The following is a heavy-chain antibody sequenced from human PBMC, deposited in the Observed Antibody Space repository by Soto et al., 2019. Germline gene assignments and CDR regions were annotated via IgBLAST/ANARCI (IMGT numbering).Heavy chain of an antibody. Sequence: ASVKVSCKASGYTFTSYYMHWVRQAPGQGLEWMGIINPSGGSTSYAQKFQGRVTMTRDTSTSTVYMELSSLRSEDTAVYYCARDNHYDFWSGSQTGTNLFRYWGQGTLVTVS. V-gene: IGHV1-46*01. CDR1: GYTFTSYY. CDR2: INPSGGST. D-gene: IGHD3-3*01. J-gene: IGHJ1*01. CDR3: ARDNHYDFWSGSQTGTNLFRY.